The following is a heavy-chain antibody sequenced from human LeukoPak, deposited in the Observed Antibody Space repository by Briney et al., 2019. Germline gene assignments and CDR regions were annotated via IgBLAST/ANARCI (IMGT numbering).Heavy chain of an antibody. J-gene: IGHJ6*04. CDR1: GGSFSGYY. CDR2: INHSGST. D-gene: IGHD3-16*01. CDR3: ARSPRGIYYYYYGMDV. Sequence: SETLSLTCAVCGGSFSGYYWSWIRQPPGKGLEWIGEINHSGSTNYNPSLKSRVTISVDTSKNQFSLKLSSVTAADTAVYYCARSPRGIYYYYYGMDVWGKGTTVTVSS. V-gene: IGHV4-34*01.